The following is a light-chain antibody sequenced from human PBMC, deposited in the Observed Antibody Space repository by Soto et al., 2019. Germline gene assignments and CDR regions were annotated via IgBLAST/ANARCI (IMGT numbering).Light chain of an antibody. CDR1: QGISSY. CDR2: AAS. CDR3: QQLNSYPLT. J-gene: IGKJ4*01. Sequence: DIQLTQSPSFLSASVGDRVTITCRASQGISSYLAWYQQKPGKAPKLLIYAASTLQSGVPSRFSGSGSGTEFTLTISSLQPEDFATYYCQQLNSYPLTFGGVTKVELK. V-gene: IGKV1-9*01.